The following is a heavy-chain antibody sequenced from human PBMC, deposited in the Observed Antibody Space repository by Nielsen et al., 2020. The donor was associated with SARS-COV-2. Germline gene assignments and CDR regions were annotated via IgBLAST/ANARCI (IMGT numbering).Heavy chain of an antibody. J-gene: IGHJ4*02. CDR2: ISGSGGST. D-gene: IGHD6-6*01. Sequence: VRQAPGKGLEWVSAISGSGGSTYYADSVKGRFTISRDNSKNTLYLQMNSLRAEDTAVYYCAKQKQIIAALGYWGQGTLVTVSS. V-gene: IGHV3-23*01. CDR3: AKQKQIIAALGY.